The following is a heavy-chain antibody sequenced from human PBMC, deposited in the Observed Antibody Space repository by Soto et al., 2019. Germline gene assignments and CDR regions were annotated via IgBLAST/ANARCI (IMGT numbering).Heavy chain of an antibody. Sequence: GASRGLSCAAFGFTFRSYWVDRGRQAPGKGLGWVSRMDSDVSSTSYAGSVNGRFTISRDNAKNTLYMQMNSLSAEDTALYYCAREYSYDRSGYDYGMDVWGQGPTIIASS. CDR1: GFTFRSYW. D-gene: IGHD3-22*01. CDR3: AREYSYDRSGYDYGMDV. J-gene: IGHJ6*02. V-gene: IGHV3-74*01. CDR2: MDSDVSST.